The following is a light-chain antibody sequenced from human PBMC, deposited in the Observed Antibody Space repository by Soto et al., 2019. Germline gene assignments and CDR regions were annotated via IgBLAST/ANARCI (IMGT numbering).Light chain of an antibody. J-gene: IGLJ3*02. CDR3: CSYAGIHPWV. CDR1: NSDVGGYNY. V-gene: IGLV2-11*01. CDR2: DVS. Sequence: QSVLTQPRSVSGSPGQSVTISCTGTNSDVGGYNYVSWYQQYPGKAPKLMIYDVSKRPSGVPDRFSGSKSGNTASLTISGLQAEDEADYYCCSYAGIHPWVFGGGTKVTVL.